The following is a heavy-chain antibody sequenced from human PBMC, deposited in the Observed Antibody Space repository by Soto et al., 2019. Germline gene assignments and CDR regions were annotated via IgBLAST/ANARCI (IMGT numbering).Heavy chain of an antibody. V-gene: IGHV3-30*18. CDR1: GFTFSSYG. J-gene: IGHJ4*02. CDR3: AKESGSGWFFDY. CDR2: ISYDGSNK. Sequence: QVQLVESGGGVVQPGRSLRLSCAASGFTFSSYGMHWVRQAPGKGLEWVAVISYDGSNKYYADSVKGRFTISRDNSKNTLYLQMNSLRAEDTAVYYCAKESGSGWFFDYWGQGTLVTVSS. D-gene: IGHD6-19*01.